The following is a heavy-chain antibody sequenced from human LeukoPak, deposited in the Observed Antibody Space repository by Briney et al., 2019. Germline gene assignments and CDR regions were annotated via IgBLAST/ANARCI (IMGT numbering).Heavy chain of an antibody. V-gene: IGHV4-4*09. Sequence: PSETLSVTCTDPGGSISSYYWSWIRQPPGKGLEWIGYIYTSGSTNYLPSLKGRVTISVDTSKNQFSLKLSSVTAADTAVYYCARIEAEDYYYMDVWGKGTTVTVSS. J-gene: IGHJ6*03. CDR2: IYTSGST. CDR1: GGSISSYY. CDR3: ARIEAEDYYYMDV.